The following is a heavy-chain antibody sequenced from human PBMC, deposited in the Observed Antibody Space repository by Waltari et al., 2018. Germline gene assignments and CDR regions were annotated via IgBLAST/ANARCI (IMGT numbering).Heavy chain of an antibody. J-gene: IGHJ5*02. CDR2: IYYSGST. CDR3: ARHRWETMVNWFDP. V-gene: IGHV4-39*01. CDR1: GGSLRSSSYY. D-gene: IGHD3-10*01. Sequence: QLQLQESGPGLVKPSETLSLTCTVSGGSLRSSSYYWGWIRQPPGKGLEWIGSIYYSGSTYYNPSLKSRVTISVDTSKNQFSLKLSSVTAADTAVYYCARHRWETMVNWFDPWGQGTLVTVSS.